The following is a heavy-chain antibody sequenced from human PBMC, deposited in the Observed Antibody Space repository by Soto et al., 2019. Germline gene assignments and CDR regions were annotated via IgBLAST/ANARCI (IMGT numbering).Heavy chain of an antibody. CDR3: AGVVGPPYYYYYGMDV. CDR1: GGTFSSYA. J-gene: IGHJ6*02. CDR2: IIPIFGTA. Sequence: GASVKVSCKASGGTFSSYAISWVRQAPGQGLEWMGGIIPIFGTANYAQKFQGRVTITADESTSTAYMELSSLRSEDTAVYYCAGVVGPPYYYYYGMDVWGQGTTVTVSS. D-gene: IGHD1-26*01. V-gene: IGHV1-69*13.